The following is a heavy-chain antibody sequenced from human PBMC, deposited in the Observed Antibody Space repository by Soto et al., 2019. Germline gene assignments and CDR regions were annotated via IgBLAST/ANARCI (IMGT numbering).Heavy chain of an antibody. CDR3: AKDHGSDWYEEFDY. J-gene: IGHJ4*02. CDR2: INPNSGGT. D-gene: IGHD6-19*01. CDR1: GYTFIAYH. V-gene: IGHV1-2*02. Sequence: QVQLVRSGAEAKKPGASVKVSCKASGYTFIAYHIHWLRQAPGQGLEWMGWINPNSGGTNYAQEFQDRVTMTRDTSISTAYIELSRLTSDDTAMYYSAKDHGSDWYEEFDYWGQGTLVTVSP.